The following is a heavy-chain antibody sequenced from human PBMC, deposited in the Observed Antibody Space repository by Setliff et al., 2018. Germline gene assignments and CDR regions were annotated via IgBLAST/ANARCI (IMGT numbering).Heavy chain of an antibody. D-gene: IGHD1-26*01. CDR2: IYPGDSDT. J-gene: IGHJ3*02. V-gene: IGHV5-51*01. CDR1: GYSFSSYW. CDR3: AREGWGGPRAFDI. Sequence: GESLKISCKGSGYSFSSYWIGWVRQMPGKGLEWMGIIYPGDSDTRYSPSFQGQVTISADKSISTAYLQWSSLKAAVTAMYCCAREGWGGPRAFDIWGQGTMVTVSS.